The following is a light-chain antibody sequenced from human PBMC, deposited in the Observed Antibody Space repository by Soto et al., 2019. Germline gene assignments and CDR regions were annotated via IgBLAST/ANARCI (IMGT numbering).Light chain of an antibody. CDR3: SSYVASKSYV. CDR1: SSDVGGYNY. J-gene: IGLJ1*01. V-gene: IGLV2-8*01. Sequence: QSVLTQPPSASGSPGQSVTISCTGTSSDVGGYNYVSWYQQHPGKAPKLLIYEVTKRPSGVPDRFSGSKSGNTASLTVSGLPAEDQADYYCSSYVASKSYVFGTGTKVTVL. CDR2: EVT.